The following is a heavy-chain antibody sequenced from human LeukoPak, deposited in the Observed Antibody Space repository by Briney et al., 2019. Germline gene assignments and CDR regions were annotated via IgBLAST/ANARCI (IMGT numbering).Heavy chain of an antibody. D-gene: IGHD1-26*01. V-gene: IGHV1-46*01. CDR2: INPSGGST. Sequence: GASVKVSCKATGYPFTTYYLHWVRQAPGQGLEWMGFINPSGGSTSYAQNFQGRVTMTRDTSTNSVYMELSSLRSEDAAVYYCARYVGSGLDYWGQGTLLTVSS. CDR1: GYPFTTYY. CDR3: ARYVGSGLDY. J-gene: IGHJ4*02.